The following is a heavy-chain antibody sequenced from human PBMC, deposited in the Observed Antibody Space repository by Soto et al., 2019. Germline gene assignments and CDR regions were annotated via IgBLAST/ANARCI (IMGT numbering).Heavy chain of an antibody. D-gene: IGHD2-21*01. V-gene: IGHV4-39*01. CDR1: GGSISTSRSY. Sequence: PSETLSLTCNVSGGSISTSRSYWAWIRQPPGKGLEWLANIFYSGSTYYNPSLASRVTVSVDTSKNEFSLKLRSVTAADTAVYYSARQPTTGDTDLWFDPWGQGTLVTVSS. J-gene: IGHJ5*02. CDR2: IFYSGST. CDR3: ARQPTTGDTDLWFDP.